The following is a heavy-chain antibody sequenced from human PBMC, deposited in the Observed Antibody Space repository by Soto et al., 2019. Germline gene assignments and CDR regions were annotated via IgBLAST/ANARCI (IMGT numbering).Heavy chain of an antibody. Sequence: GASGKLTSEAPVNTNGETAMHCRIQAPGQKNEWMGWINAGNGNTKYSQKFQGRVAITRDTSASTAYMELSSLRSEDTAVYYCARDGSLIRVFGEVYYLYYCGQGTSDTVSS. J-gene: IGHJ4*01. CDR2: INAGNGNT. V-gene: IGHV1-3*01. CDR1: VNTNGETA. D-gene: IGHD3-3*01. CDR3: ARDGSLIRVFGEVYYLYY.